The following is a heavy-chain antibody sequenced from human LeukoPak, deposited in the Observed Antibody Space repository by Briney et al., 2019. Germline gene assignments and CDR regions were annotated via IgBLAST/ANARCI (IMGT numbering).Heavy chain of an antibody. CDR1: GFTFSSYA. CDR3: ARGGHYDHVWGSYRYQGQFDY. CDR2: ISYDGSNK. Sequence: GGSLRLSCAASGFTFSSYAMHWVRQAPGKGLEWVAVISYDGSNKYYADSVKGRFTISRDNSKNTLYLQMNSLRAEDTAVYYCARGGHYDHVWGSYRYQGQFDYWGQGTLVTVSS. V-gene: IGHV3-30-3*01. J-gene: IGHJ4*02. D-gene: IGHD3-16*02.